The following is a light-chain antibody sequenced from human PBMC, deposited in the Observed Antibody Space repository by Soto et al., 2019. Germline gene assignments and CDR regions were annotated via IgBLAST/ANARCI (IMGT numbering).Light chain of an antibody. CDR3: QQYGSSPWT. J-gene: IGKJ1*01. V-gene: IGKV3-20*01. CDR1: QSVSSSC. Sequence: RPPVIINLSPGERATLSCRASQSVSSSCLAWYQQKPGQAPRPLIYGASSRAIGIPDRFSGSGSGTDFTLTISRLEPEDFAVYYCQQYGSSPWTFGQGTKVDIK. CDR2: GAS.